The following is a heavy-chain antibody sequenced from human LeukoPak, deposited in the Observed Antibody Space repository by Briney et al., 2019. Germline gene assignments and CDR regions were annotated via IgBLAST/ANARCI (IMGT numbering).Heavy chain of an antibody. CDR1: GGSISSYY. J-gene: IGHJ4*02. CDR2: IYYSGST. V-gene: IGHV4-59*01. Sequence: SETLSLTRTVSGGSISSYYWSWIRQPPGKGLEWIGYIYYSGSTNYNPSLKSRVTISVDTSKNQFSLKLSSVTAADTAVYYCAREGYCSGGSCYRGYFDYWGQGTLVTVSS. D-gene: IGHD2-15*01. CDR3: AREGYCSGGSCYRGYFDY.